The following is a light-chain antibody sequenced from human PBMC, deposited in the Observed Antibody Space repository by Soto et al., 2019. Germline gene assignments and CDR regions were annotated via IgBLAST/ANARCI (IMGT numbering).Light chain of an antibody. Sequence: EIVLTQSPGSLSLSPGQRATLSCRASQSVDTTFFAWYQKKPGQAPRLLIYGASKRATGIPDRFSSSGSGTDFTLIISRLEPEDFAVYYCQQYMSSVTFGKGTKVEIK. CDR2: GAS. J-gene: IGKJ1*01. CDR1: QSVDTTF. CDR3: QQYMSSVT. V-gene: IGKV3-20*01.